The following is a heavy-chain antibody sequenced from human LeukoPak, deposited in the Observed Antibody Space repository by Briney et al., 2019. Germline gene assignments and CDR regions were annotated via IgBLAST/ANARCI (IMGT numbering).Heavy chain of an antibody. Sequence: PSETLSLTCTVSGGSISSGSYYWSWIRQPAGKALEWIGRIYTTGSTNHNPSLKSRVTISVDTSKNQFSLKLSSVTAADTAVYYCARHVTFGAAAQYYFDYWGQGTLVTVSS. CDR1: GGSISSGSYY. D-gene: IGHD2-2*01. CDR3: ARHVTFGAAAQYYFDY. J-gene: IGHJ4*02. CDR2: IYTTGST. V-gene: IGHV4-61*02.